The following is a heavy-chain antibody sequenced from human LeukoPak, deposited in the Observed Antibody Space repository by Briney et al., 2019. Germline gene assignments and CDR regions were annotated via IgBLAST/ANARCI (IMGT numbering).Heavy chain of an antibody. Sequence: SETLSLTCTVSGASFTNYYWSWVRQPPGKGLEWFGYISYSGTTNYNPSLKSRVTMSVDTSKNQFSLRVTSVTAADTAVYYCARLGTGYYGAADYWGQGTLVTVSS. CDR2: ISYSGTT. D-gene: IGHD1-26*01. V-gene: IGHV4-59*08. J-gene: IGHJ4*02. CDR3: ARLGTGYYGAADY. CDR1: GASFTNYY.